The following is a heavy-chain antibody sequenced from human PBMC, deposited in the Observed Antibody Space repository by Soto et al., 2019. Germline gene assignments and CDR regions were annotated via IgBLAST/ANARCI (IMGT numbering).Heavy chain of an antibody. CDR1: GYSFSSYW. V-gene: IGHV5-51*01. CDR3: ARHPHPLKWWTGSYSLRFDY. CDR2: IYPGDSDT. Sequence: PGESLKISCKGSGYSFSSYWIGGVRQMPGKGLEWMGIIYPGDSDTRYSPSFQGQVTISADKSINTAYLQWSSLKAPDTAMFYCARHPHPLKWWTGSYSLRFDYWGQGTLVTVSS. J-gene: IGHJ4*02. D-gene: IGHD1-26*01.